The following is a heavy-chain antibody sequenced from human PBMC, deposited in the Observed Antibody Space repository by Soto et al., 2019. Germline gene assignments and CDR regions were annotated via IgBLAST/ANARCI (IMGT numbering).Heavy chain of an antibody. CDR2: INHSGST. V-gene: IGHV4-34*01. Sequence: SETLSLTXAVYGGSFSGYYWSWIRQPPGKGLEWIGEINHSGSTNYNPSLKSRVTISVDTSKNQFSLKLSSVTAADTAVYYCARGLPRGDYYYYGMDVWGQGTTVTVSS. CDR3: ARGLPRGDYYYYGMDV. J-gene: IGHJ6*02. CDR1: GGSFSGYY. D-gene: IGHD1-26*01.